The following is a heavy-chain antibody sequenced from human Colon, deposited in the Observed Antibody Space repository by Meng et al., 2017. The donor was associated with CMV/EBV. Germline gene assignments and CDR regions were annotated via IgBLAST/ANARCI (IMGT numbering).Heavy chain of an antibody. Sequence: GESLKISCAASGFTFSSYAMHWVRQAPGKGLEWVAVISYDGSNKYYADSVKGRFTISRDNSKNTLYLQMNSLRAEDTAVYYCAKDLWFGELSSFDIWGQGTMVTVSS. CDR2: ISYDGSNK. CDR1: GFTFSSYA. CDR3: AKDLWFGELSSFDI. D-gene: IGHD3-10*01. J-gene: IGHJ3*02. V-gene: IGHV3-30-3*01.